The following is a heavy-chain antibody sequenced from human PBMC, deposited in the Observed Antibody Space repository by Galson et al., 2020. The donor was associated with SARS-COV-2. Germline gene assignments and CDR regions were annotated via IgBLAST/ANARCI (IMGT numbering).Heavy chain of an antibody. Sequence: LKISCAASGFTFNRYAMHWVRQAPGKGLEWVAVISYDGTNSYHTDSVKGRFTISRDNSRNTVYLQMNSLRAEDTAVFYCATMDGGQFSGGAFDIWGQGTMVTVSS. CDR3: ATMDGGQFSGGAFDI. CDR1: GFTFNRYA. CDR2: ISYDGTNS. J-gene: IGHJ3*02. D-gene: IGHD3-10*01. V-gene: IGHV3-30*10.